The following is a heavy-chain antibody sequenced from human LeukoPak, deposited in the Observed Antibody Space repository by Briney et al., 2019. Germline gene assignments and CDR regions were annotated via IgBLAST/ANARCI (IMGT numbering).Heavy chain of an antibody. D-gene: IGHD6-13*01. J-gene: IGHJ4*02. CDR3: AREYSSSWYYFDY. CDR1: GFTFSSYG. Sequence: GRSLRLSCAASGFTFSSYGMHWVRQAPGKGLEWVAVISYDGSNKYYADSVKGRFPISRDNSKNTLYLQMNSLRAEDTAVYYCAREYSSSWYYFDYWGQGTLVTVSS. V-gene: IGHV3-30*03. CDR2: ISYDGSNK.